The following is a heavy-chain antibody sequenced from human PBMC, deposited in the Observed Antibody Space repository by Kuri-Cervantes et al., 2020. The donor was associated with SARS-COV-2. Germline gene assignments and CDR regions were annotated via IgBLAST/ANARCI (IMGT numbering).Heavy chain of an antibody. J-gene: IGHJ6*03. V-gene: IGHV4-39*07. CDR3: ARDGGSRAYYYYMDV. CDR2: IYTSGST. CDR1: GGSISSSSYY. Sequence: SETLSLTCTVSGGSISSSSYYRGWIRQPPGKGLEWIGRIYTSGSTNYNPSLKSRVTMSVDTSKNQFSLKLSSVAAADTAVYYCARDGGSRAYYYYMDVWGKGTTVTVSS. D-gene: IGHD4-23*01.